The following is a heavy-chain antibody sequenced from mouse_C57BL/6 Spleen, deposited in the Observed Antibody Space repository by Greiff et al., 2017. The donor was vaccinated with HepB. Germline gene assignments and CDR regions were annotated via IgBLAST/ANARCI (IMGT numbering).Heavy chain of an antibody. CDR2: IDPSDSDT. J-gene: IGHJ4*01. D-gene: IGHD1-1*01. V-gene: IGHV1-52*01. CDR3: ARGGGYYGYAMDY. CDR1: GYTFTSYW. Sequence: QVQLQQPGAELVRPGSSVKLSCKASGYTFTSYWMHWVKQRPIQGLEWIGNIDPSDSDTHYNQKFKDKATLTVDKSSSTAYMQLSSLTSEASAVYYCARGGGYYGYAMDYWGQGTSVTVSS.